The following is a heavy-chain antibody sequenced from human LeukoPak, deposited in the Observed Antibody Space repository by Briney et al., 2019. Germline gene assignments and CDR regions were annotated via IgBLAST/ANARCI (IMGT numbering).Heavy chain of an antibody. Sequence: GGSLRLSCAASGFTFDDYAMHWVRQVPGKGLEWVSLISGDGGSTYYADSVKGRFTISRDNSKNSLYLQMNSLRTEDTALYYCAKDIEYDSSGYYLDPEYYFDYWGQGTLVTVSS. CDR3: AKDIEYDSSGYYLDPEYYFDY. CDR2: ISGDGGST. J-gene: IGHJ4*02. D-gene: IGHD3-22*01. CDR1: GFTFDDYA. V-gene: IGHV3-43*02.